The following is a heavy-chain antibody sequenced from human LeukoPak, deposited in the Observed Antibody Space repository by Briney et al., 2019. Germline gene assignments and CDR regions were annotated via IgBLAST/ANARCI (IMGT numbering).Heavy chain of an antibody. J-gene: IGHJ4*02. Sequence: QPGGSLRLSCAASGFTFSSYGMHWVRQAPGKGLEWVAVISYDGSNKYYADSLKGRFTISRDNSKNTLYLQMNSLRAEDTAVYYCAKGSSGWYYFDYWGQGTLVTVSS. D-gene: IGHD6-19*01. CDR2: ISYDGSNK. CDR1: GFTFSSYG. CDR3: AKGSSGWYYFDY. V-gene: IGHV3-30*18.